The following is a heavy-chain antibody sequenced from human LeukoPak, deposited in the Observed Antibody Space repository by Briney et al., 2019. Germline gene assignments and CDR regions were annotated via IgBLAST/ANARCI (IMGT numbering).Heavy chain of an antibody. J-gene: IGHJ4*02. CDR2: INYSGST. CDR3: ARRRFVRGPDVVNPFDY. D-gene: IGHD2-8*01. Sequence: SETLSVTCTVSGGSISSSSYYWGWIRQPPGKGLEWIGSINYSGSTYYNPSLKSRVTISVDTSKNQFSLKLSSVTAADTAVYYCARRRFVRGPDVVNPFDYWGQGTLVTVSS. V-gene: IGHV4-39*01. CDR1: GGSISSSSYY.